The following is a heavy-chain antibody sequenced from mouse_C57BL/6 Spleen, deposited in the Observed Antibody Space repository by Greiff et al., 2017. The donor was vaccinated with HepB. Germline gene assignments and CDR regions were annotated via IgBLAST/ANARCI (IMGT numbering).Heavy chain of an antibody. CDR2: ISYDGSN. V-gene: IGHV3-6*01. D-gene: IGHD1-1*01. CDR1: GYSITSGYY. Sequence: VQLKQSGPGLVKPSQSLSLTCSVAGYSITSGYYWNWIRQFPGNKLEWMGYISYDGSNNYNPSLKNRISITRDTSKNQFFLKLNSVTTEDTATYYCASPLYYGSSYGDYWGQGTTLTVSS. J-gene: IGHJ2*01. CDR3: ASPLYYGSSYGDY.